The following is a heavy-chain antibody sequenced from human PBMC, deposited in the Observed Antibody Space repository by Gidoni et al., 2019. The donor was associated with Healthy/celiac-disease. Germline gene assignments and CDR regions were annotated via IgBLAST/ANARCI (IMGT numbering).Heavy chain of an antibody. CDR3: ARASLGYCSSTSCYYYYYMDV. CDR1: GFTFSSYD. D-gene: IGHD2-2*01. J-gene: IGHJ6*03. V-gene: IGHV3-13*01. Sequence: EVQLVESGGGLVQPGGSLRISCAASGFTFSSYDMHWVRQATGKGLEWVSAIGTAGDTYYPGSVKGRFTISRENAKNSLYLQMNSLRAGDTAVYYCARASLGYCSSTSCYYYYYMDVWGKGTTVTVSS. CDR2: IGTAGDT.